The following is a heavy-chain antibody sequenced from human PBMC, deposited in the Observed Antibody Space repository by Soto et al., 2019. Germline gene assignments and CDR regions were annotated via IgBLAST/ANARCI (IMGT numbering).Heavy chain of an antibody. V-gene: IGHV4-59*01. CDR1: GGSISSYY. D-gene: IGHD3-3*01. CDR2: IYYRGST. J-gene: IGHJ4*02. Sequence: QVQLQESGPGLVKPSETLSLTCTVSGGSISSYYWSWIRQPPGKGLEWIGYIYYRGSTYYNPSLRSRVVMSVDTSKNPFSLKLSSVTAAETAVYYCARIFLSYGAYFDYWGQGTLVTVSS. CDR3: ARIFLSYGAYFDY.